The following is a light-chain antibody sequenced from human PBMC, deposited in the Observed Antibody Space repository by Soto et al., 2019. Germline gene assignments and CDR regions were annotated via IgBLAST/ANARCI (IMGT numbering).Light chain of an antibody. CDR2: EAS. V-gene: IGKV1-5*03. J-gene: IGKJ1*01. CDR3: QQYKIYPT. Sequence: DIQMTQFPSTLSASVGDRVTITCRASQSIDKWLAWYQQKPGKAPNLLIYEASNLEGGVPSRFSGSRSGTDFTLTISSLQPHDVASYFCQQYKIYPTFGQGTKEEIK. CDR1: QSIDKW.